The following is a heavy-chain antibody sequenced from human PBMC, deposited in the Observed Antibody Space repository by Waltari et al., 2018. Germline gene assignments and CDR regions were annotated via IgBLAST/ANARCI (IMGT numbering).Heavy chain of an antibody. CDR2: IKEDGSEK. CDR1: GFAFGIDW. J-gene: IGHJ3*02. CDR3: ARDSGYCTTTNCRGDAFDI. Sequence: EVQLVDCGGGLVHPGGSGGLAWAASGFAFGIDWIGCVEQAQGKGLEWVANIKEDGSEKSHLDSVKGRFTISRDNARNSLYLQMNSLRAEDSAVYYCARDSGYCTTTNCRGDAFDIWGQGTMVTVSS. V-gene: IGHV3-7*05. D-gene: IGHD3-22*01.